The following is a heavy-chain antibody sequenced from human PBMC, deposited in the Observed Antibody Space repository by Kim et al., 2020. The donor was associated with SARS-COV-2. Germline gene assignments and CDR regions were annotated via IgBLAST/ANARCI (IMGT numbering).Heavy chain of an antibody. V-gene: IGHV5-51*01. Sequence: GESLKISCKGSGYSFTSYWIGWVRQMPGKGLEWMGIIYPGDSDTRYSPSFQGQVTISADKSISTAYLQWSSLKASDTAMYYCARLNYYDSSGYYAYYFDYWGQGTLVTVSS. CDR2: IYPGDSDT. D-gene: IGHD3-22*01. J-gene: IGHJ4*02. CDR3: ARLNYYDSSGYYAYYFDY. CDR1: GYSFTSYW.